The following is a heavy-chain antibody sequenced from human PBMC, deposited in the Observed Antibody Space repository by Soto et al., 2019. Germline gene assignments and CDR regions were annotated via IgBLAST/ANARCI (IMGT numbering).Heavy chain of an antibody. D-gene: IGHD3-22*01. CDR3: ARDPSNTSGYYQFFEF. Sequence: ASVKVSCKASGYTFTHHGLSCVRQAPGQGLEWVGWVSAYNGDTKYAQNLQGRVTMTTDTPTTTAYMELRSLTSDDTAVYFCARDPSNTSGYYQFFEFWGQGTLVTVSS. J-gene: IGHJ4*02. CDR2: VSAYNGDT. V-gene: IGHV1-18*01. CDR1: GYTFTHHG.